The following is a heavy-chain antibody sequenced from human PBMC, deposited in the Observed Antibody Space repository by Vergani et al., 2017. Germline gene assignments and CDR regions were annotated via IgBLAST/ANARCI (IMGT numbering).Heavy chain of an antibody. CDR1: GGSFSGYY. CDR2: INHSGST. Sequence: QLQLQEWGAGLLKPSETLSLTCAVYGGSFSGYYWSWIRQPPGKGLEWIGEINHSGSTNYNPSLNSRVTISVDASKNQFSLRLTSVTPADTAVYYCARRGDGHSQWLDSWGQGTLVTVSS. V-gene: IGHV4-34*01. J-gene: IGHJ4*02. CDR3: ARRGDGHSQWLDS. D-gene: IGHD6-19*01.